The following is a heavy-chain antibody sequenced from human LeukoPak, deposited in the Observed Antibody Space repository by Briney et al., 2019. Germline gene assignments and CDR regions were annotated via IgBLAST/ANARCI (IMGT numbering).Heavy chain of an antibody. J-gene: IGHJ4*02. CDR1: GLSFRRDW. CDR2: ISKDGTST. D-gene: IGHD3-3*01. Sequence: GGSLRLSCTVSGLSFRRDWIYWVRQGPGKGLVYVSRISKDGTSTDYAGSVKGRFTISRDNAKDTVYLQMTSLRADDTAMYYCTSGEVWYYWGQGTLVTVSS. V-gene: IGHV3-74*01. CDR3: TSGEVWYY.